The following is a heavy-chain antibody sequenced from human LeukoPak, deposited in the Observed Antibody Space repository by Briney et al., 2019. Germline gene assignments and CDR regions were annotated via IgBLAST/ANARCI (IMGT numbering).Heavy chain of an antibody. D-gene: IGHD2-15*01. J-gene: IGHJ4*02. CDR2: ISGSGPST. CDR3: AKIPMYCSGGSCVFYYFDY. V-gene: IGHV3-23*01. Sequence: GGSLRLSCAASGFTFSSYAMSWARQAPGKGLEWVSTISGSGPSTYYADSVKGRFTISRDNSKNTLYLQMNSLRAEDTAVYYCAKIPMYCSGGSCVFYYFDYWGQGTLVTVSS. CDR1: GFTFSSYA.